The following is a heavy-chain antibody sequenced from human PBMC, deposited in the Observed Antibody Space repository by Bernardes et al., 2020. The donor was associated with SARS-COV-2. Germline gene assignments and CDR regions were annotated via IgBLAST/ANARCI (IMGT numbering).Heavy chain of an antibody. J-gene: IGHJ6*02. D-gene: IGHD2-2*01. V-gene: IGHV4-39*07. Sequence: SETLSLTCTVSGGSISSNTYYWGWIRQPPGKGLEWIGSIHYSGSTYYNPSLKSRVTISVDTSKNQFSLQLKSVTPEDTAVYYCARTPIVVVPGILGLGPWGYRENGLDVWGQGTTVTVSS. CDR2: IHYSGST. CDR3: ARTPIVVVPGILGLGPWGYRENGLDV. CDR1: GGSISSNTYY.